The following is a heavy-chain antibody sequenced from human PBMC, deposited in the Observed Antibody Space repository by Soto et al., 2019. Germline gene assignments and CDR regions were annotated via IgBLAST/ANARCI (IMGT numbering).Heavy chain of an antibody. CDR3: ASQYYYDSSGYPPGWAFDI. CDR2: IYPGDSDT. J-gene: IGHJ3*02. Sequence: GESLKISCKGSGYSFTSYWIGWVRQMPGKGLEWMGIIYPGDSDTRYSPSLQGQVTISADKSISTAYLQWSSLKASDTAMYYCASQYYYDSSGYPPGWAFDIWGQGTMVTVSS. V-gene: IGHV5-51*01. CDR1: GYSFTSYW. D-gene: IGHD3-22*01.